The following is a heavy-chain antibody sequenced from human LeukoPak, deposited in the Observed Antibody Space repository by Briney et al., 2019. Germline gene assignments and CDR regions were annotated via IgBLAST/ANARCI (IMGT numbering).Heavy chain of an antibody. CDR2: ISSSGSTI. V-gene: IGHV3-11*01. CDR1: GFTFSDYY. J-gene: IGHJ4*02. CDR3: ARRHDYFDY. Sequence: GGSLRLSCAASGFTFSDYYMSWIRQAPGKGLEWISYISSSGSTIYYIDSVKGRFTMSRDNAKNSLYLQMTSLRAEDTAIYYCARRHDYFDYWGQGTLVTVPS. D-gene: IGHD3-3*01.